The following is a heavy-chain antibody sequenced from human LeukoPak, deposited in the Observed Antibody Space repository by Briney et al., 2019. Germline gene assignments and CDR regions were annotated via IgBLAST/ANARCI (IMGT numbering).Heavy chain of an antibody. V-gene: IGHV4-30-2*01. CDR1: GGSISIGGYA. Sequence: PSETLSLTCAVSGGSISIGGYASNWIRQPPGKGLEWIGYIYHSGSTYYNSSLKSRVTISVDRYKNQFSLKLSSVTAADTAVYSCDRGGTRRNYYGSGSYYNHTYNWFDPWGQGTLVTVSS. D-gene: IGHD3-10*01. CDR2: IYHSGST. J-gene: IGHJ5*02. CDR3: DRGGTRRNYYGSGSYYNHTYNWFDP.